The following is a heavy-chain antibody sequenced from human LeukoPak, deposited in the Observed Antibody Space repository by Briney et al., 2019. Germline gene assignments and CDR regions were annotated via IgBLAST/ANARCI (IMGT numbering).Heavy chain of an antibody. J-gene: IGHJ3*02. V-gene: IGHV1-18*04. Sequence: ASVKVSCTASGYTFTSYGISWVRQAPGQGLEWMGWISAYNGNTNYAQKLQGRVTMTTDTSTTTAYMELRSLRSDDTAMYYCARSTYGGIPFDIWGQGTMVTVSS. D-gene: IGHD3-10*01. CDR2: ISAYNGNT. CDR1: GYTFTSYG. CDR3: ARSTYGGIPFDI.